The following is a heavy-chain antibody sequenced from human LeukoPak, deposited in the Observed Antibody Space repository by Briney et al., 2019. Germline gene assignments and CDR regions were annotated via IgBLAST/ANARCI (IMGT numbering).Heavy chain of an antibody. D-gene: IGHD3-22*01. CDR3: ARARGDYYDSSRVAFDI. CDR1: GGSISSYY. CDR2: IYTSGST. J-gene: IGHJ3*02. V-gene: IGHV4-4*09. Sequence: SETLSLTCTVSGGSISSYYWSWIRQPPGKGLEWIGYIYTSGSTNYNPSLKSRVTISVDTSKNLFSLKLSSVTAADTAVYYCARARGDYYDSSRVAFDIWGQGTMVTVSS.